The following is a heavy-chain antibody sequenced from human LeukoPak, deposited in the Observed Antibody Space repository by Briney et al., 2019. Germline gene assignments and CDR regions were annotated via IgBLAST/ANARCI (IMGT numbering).Heavy chain of an antibody. V-gene: IGHV3-48*03. CDR1: GFTFGSFE. J-gene: IGHJ3*02. Sequence: AGGSLRLSCAAPGFTFGSFEMNWVRQAPGKGLEWLSYISSSGSNKYYADSLKGRFTISRDNAKNSLYLQMNSLTAEDTADYYCARDLGDYVGYDAFDIWGQGTRVTVSS. CDR2: ISSSGSNK. CDR3: ARDLGDYVGYDAFDI. D-gene: IGHD4-17*01.